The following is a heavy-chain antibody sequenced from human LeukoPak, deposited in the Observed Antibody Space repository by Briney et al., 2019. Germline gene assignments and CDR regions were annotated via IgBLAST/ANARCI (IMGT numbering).Heavy chain of an antibody. CDR3: ARPDDYGDYVFGGAFDI. V-gene: IGHV4-39*01. D-gene: IGHD4-17*01. J-gene: IGHJ3*02. CDR2: IYYSGST. Sequence: SETLSLTCTVSGGSISSSSYCWGWIRQPPGKGLEWIGSIYYSGSTYYNPSLKSRVTISVDTSKNQFSLKLSSVTAADTAVYYCARPDDYGDYVFGGAFDIWGQGTMVTVSS. CDR1: GGSISSSSYC.